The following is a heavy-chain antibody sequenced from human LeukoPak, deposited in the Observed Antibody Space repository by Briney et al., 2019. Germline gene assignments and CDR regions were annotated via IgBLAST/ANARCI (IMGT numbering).Heavy chain of an antibody. D-gene: IGHD3-9*01. J-gene: IGHJ4*02. CDR2: IYYSGST. CDR1: GGSISSGGYY. Sequence: SQTLSLTCTVSGGSISSGGYYWSWIRQHPGKGLEWIGYIYYSGSTYYNPSLKSRVTISVDTSKNQFSLKLSSVTAADTAVYYCARGEGDILTGYYFDYWGQGTLLTVSS. V-gene: IGHV4-31*03. CDR3: ARGEGDILTGYYFDY.